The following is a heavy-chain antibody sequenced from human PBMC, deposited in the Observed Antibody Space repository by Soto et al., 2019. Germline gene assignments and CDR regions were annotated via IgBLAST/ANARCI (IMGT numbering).Heavy chain of an antibody. J-gene: IGHJ2*01. V-gene: IGHV3-23*01. D-gene: IGHD6-19*01. CDR1: GFTFSSYA. CDR3: AKVFSGGWDRYCDL. CDR2: ISGSGGST. Sequence: EVQLLESGGGLVQPGGSLRLSCAASGFTFSSYAMSWVRQAPGKGLEWVSAISGSGGSTYYADSVKGRFTNARDNSKNTLYLQMNSLRAEDTAVYYCAKVFSGGWDRYCDLWGRGTLVTVSS.